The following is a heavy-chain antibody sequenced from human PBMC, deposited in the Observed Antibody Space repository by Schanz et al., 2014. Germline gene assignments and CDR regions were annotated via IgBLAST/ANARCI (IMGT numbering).Heavy chain of an antibody. V-gene: IGHV3-11*05. CDR3: AGGEYQLLYGN. CDR1: GFTFSDYY. J-gene: IGHJ4*02. Sequence: QVYLVESGGDLVKPGGSLRLSCAASGFTFSDYYMAWIRQAPGKGLEWVSHISGSSIHKNYADSVKGRFSISRDNGETSVYLQINSLRVEDTAVYYCAGGEYQLLYGNWGQGTLVTVSS. CDR2: ISGSSIHK. D-gene: IGHD2-2*02.